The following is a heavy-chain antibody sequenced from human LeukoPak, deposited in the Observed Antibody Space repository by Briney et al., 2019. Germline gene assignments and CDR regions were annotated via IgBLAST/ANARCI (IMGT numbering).Heavy chain of an antibody. V-gene: IGHV3-33*01. Sequence: GRSLRLSCAASGFTFSSYGMHWVRQAPGKGLEWVAVIWYDGSNKYYADSVKGRFTISRDNSKNTLYLQMNSLRAEDTAVYYCASDYTSSGWYINNWFDPWGQGTLATVSS. CDR3: ASDYTSSGWYINNWFDP. CDR1: GFTFSSYG. J-gene: IGHJ5*02. CDR2: IWYDGSNK. D-gene: IGHD6-19*01.